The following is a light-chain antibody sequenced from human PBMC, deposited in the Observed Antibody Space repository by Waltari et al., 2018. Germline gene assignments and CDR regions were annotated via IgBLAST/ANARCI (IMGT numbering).Light chain of an antibody. CDR2: DVS. CDR3: SSYTSSSTLKL. V-gene: IGLV2-14*03. Sequence: QSALTQPVSVSGSPGQSITISCTGSYSDVGGYNYVSWYQQFPGEAPRRIIYDVSNRPSWVCSRVSGSKSGDTASLTISGLQTEDEADYYCSSYTSSSTLKLFGGGTKLTVL. CDR1: YSDVGGYNY. J-gene: IGLJ2*01.